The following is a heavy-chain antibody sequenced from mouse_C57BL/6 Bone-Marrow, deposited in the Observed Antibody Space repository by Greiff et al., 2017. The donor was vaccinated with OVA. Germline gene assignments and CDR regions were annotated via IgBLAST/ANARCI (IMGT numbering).Heavy chain of an antibody. CDR1: GYTFTSYW. J-gene: IGHJ2*01. CDR3: ASSYMVPYYFDD. Sequence: VQLQQPGAELVMPGASVKLSCKASGYTFTSYWMHWVKQRPGQGLEWIGEIDPSDSYTNYNQKFKGKSTLTVATSSSTAYKQLSSLTSEDSAVYYCASSYMVPYYFDDWGQGTTRTVSS. CDR2: IDPSDSYT. D-gene: IGHD1-1*02. V-gene: IGHV1-69*01.